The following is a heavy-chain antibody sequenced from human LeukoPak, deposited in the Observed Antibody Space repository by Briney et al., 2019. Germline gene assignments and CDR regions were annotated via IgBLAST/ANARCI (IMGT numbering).Heavy chain of an antibody. J-gene: IGHJ4*02. CDR2: INPNSGGT. CDR3: AREGDFWSGYNRFDH. V-gene: IGHV1-2*02. CDR1: GYTFTVYY. Sequence: ASAKVSCKASGYTFTVYYMHWVRQAPGQGLEWMGWINPNSGGTNYAQKFQGRVTMTTDTSTSTAYMELRSLRSDDTAVYYCAREGDFWSGYNRFDHWGQGTLVTVSS. D-gene: IGHD3-3*01.